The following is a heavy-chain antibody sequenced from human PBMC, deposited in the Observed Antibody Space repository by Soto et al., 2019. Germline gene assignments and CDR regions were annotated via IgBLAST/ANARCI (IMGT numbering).Heavy chain of an antibody. V-gene: IGHV4-34*01. D-gene: IGHD3-10*01. CDR1: GESFSEYY. CDR3: ARTGNYYGSGSYAFDI. J-gene: IGHJ3*02. Sequence: SETLSLTCAVDGESFSEYYWSWIRQPPGKGLEWIGENNHRGSSNYNPSLKSRVSIVVDTSKNQISLKLTSVAAADTAVYYCARTGNYYGSGSYAFDIWGQGTMVTVSS. CDR2: NNHRGSS.